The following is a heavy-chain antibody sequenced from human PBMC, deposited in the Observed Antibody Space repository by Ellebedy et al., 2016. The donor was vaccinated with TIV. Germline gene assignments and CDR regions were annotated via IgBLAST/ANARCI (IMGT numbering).Heavy chain of an antibody. CDR1: GLTFSSYW. CDR2: IKEDGSEK. J-gene: IGHJ3*01. V-gene: IGHV3-7*03. Sequence: PGGSLRLSCTASGLTFSSYWMTWARQAPGKGLEWVAEIKEDGSEKKYAQSVRGRFTISRDNAKNSLFLHLNSLGAEDAAVYYCVRGGLRGHSDVWGQGTMVTVSS. CDR3: VRGGLRGHSDV. D-gene: IGHD4-17*01.